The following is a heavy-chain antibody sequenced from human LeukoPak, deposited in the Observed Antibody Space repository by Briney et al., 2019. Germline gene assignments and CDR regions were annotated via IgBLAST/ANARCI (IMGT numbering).Heavy chain of an antibody. CDR1: GFTFDNYG. Sequence: PGGSLRLSCAASGFTFDNYGMSWVRQAPGKGLEWVSGINWNGGSTGYADSVKGRFTISRDNAKNCLYLQMNSLRAEDTAVYYCAKGGHLKSSTSRSFDPWGQGTLVTVSP. J-gene: IGHJ5*02. CDR2: INWNGGST. V-gene: IGHV3-20*04. CDR3: AKGGHLKSSTSRSFDP. D-gene: IGHD2-2*01.